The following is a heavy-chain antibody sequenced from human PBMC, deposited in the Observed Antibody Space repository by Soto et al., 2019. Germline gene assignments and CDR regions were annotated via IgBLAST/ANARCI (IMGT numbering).Heavy chain of an antibody. Sequence: SETLSLTCTVSGGSINDFAYYWGWIRQPPGKGLEWIGTVYHNENTYYNPSLKSRVTISVDTAKNQFSRKVTSVTAADTAIYFCARRERYYGSPGWFDPWGQRTLVTVSS. J-gene: IGHJ5*02. V-gene: IGHV4-39*01. CDR1: GGSINDFAYY. D-gene: IGHD3-16*01. CDR3: ARRERYYGSPGWFDP. CDR2: VYHNENT.